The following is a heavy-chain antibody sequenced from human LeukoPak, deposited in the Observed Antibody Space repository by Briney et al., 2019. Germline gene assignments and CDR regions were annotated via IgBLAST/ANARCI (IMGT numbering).Heavy chain of an antibody. J-gene: IGHJ4*02. CDR1: GFTLSSYA. Sequence: GGSLRLSCAASGFTLSSYAMSWLRQDPEKGLEWVSGISGSGDNTYYADSVKGRFTTSRDNSKNTLYVQVNSLGTEDTAAYYCAKGSYSGSSGSFYFDYWGQGTLVTVSS. V-gene: IGHV3-23*01. CDR2: ISGSGDNT. D-gene: IGHD3-22*01. CDR3: AKGSYSGSSGSFYFDY.